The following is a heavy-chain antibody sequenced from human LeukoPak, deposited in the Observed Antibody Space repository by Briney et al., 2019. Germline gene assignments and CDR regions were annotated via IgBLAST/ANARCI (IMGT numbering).Heavy chain of an antibody. CDR1: GFTFSSYA. V-gene: IGHV3-30*07. J-gene: IGHJ4*02. CDR3: ARGVGSMPDY. D-gene: IGHD2-2*01. CDR2: ISYDGSNK. Sequence: GGSLRLSCAASGFTFSSYAMHWVRQAPGKGLEWVAVISYDGSNKYYADSAKGRFTISRDNSKNTLYLQMNSLRAEDTAVYYCARGVGSMPDYWGQGTLVTVSS.